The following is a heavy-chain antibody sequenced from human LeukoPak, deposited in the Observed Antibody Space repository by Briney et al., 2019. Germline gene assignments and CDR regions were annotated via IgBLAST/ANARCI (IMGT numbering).Heavy chain of an antibody. V-gene: IGHV1-18*01. Sequence: GASVKVSCKASGYTFTSYGISWVRQAPGQGLEWMGWISAYNGNTNYAQKLQGRVTMTTDTSTSTAYMELRSLRSDDTAVYYCAREYYDFWSGYSSYYFDYWGQGTLVTVSS. CDR2: ISAYNGNT. CDR1: GYTFTSYG. J-gene: IGHJ4*02. D-gene: IGHD3-3*01. CDR3: AREYYDFWSGYSSYYFDY.